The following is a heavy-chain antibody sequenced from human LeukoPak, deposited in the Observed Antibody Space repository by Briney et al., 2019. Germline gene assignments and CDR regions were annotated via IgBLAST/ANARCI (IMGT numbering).Heavy chain of an antibody. V-gene: IGHV3-30*18. J-gene: IGHJ4*02. CDR3: AKLHTGTTPGDH. CDR1: GSTFSSYG. CDR2: ISYDGSNK. D-gene: IGHD1-1*01. Sequence: GGSLRLYCAASGSTFSSYGMQWVRQAPGKGLEWVAVISYDGSNKYYADSVKGRFTISRDNSKNTLYLQMNSLRAEDTAVYYCAKLHTGTTPGDHWGQGTLVTVSS.